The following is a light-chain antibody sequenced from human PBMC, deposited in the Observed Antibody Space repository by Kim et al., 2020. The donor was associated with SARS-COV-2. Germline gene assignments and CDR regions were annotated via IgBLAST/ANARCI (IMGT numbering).Light chain of an antibody. CDR1: QDIKSG. CDR2: SAS. J-gene: IGKJ4*01. V-gene: IGKV1-12*01. CDR3: QRANNFPLT. Sequence: CGGERVTIACGASQDIKSGLLCYQQKPGKAPTPLIFSASSLQSGVPTRSRGSGSGKEFTLTTSTLKSEDFTTNYCQRANNFPLTSGGGTRVDIK.